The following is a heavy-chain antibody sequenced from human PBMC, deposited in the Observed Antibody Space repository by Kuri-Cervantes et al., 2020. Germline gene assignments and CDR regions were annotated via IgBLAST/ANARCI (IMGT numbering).Heavy chain of an antibody. J-gene: IGHJ6*02. V-gene: IGHV3-30*18. D-gene: IGHD6-13*01. CDR3: AKEYIGIAAAGTLINYYYGMDV. CDR1: GFTFSSYG. CDR2: ISYDGSNK. Sequence: GGSLRLSCAASGFTFSSYGMHWVRQAPGKGLEWVAVISYDGSNKYYADSVKGRFTISRDNSKNTLYLQMNSLRAEDTAVYYCAKEYIGIAAAGTLINYYYGMDVWGQGTTVTVSS.